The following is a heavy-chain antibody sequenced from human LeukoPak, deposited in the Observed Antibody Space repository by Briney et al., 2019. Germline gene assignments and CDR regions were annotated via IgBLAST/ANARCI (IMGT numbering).Heavy chain of an antibody. CDR3: ARGGYSYDLDY. D-gene: IGHD5-18*01. CDR1: GFTFSSYS. CDR2: ISSSSSTI. V-gene: IGHV3-48*01. J-gene: IGHJ4*02. Sequence: PGGSLRLSCAASGFTFSSYSVNWVRQAPGKGLEWVSYISSSSSTIYYADSVKGRFTISRDNAKNSLYLQMNSLRAEDTAVYYCARGGYSYDLDYWGQGTLVTVSS.